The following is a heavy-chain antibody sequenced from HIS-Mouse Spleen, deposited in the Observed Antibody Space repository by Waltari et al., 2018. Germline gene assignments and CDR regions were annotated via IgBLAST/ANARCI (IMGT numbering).Heavy chain of an antibody. CDR1: GGSISSSSYY. V-gene: IGHV4-39*07. Sequence: QLQLQESGPGLVKPSETLSLTCTVSGGSISSSSYYWGWIRQPPGKGLEWIGSIYYSGRTDYNPSLKSRVTISVETAKNQFSLKRSAVTAAETAVYYCAREIPYSSSWYDWYFDLWGRGTLVTVSS. CDR3: AREIPYSSSWYDWYFDL. CDR2: IYYSGRT. J-gene: IGHJ2*01. D-gene: IGHD6-13*01.